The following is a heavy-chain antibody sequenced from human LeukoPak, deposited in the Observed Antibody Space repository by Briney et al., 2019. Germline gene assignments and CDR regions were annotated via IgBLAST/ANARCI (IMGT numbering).Heavy chain of an antibody. J-gene: IGHJ4*02. CDR3: ARDTDYGSATNYFDS. CDR2: ISWEGQTT. D-gene: IGHD3-10*01. Sequence: GGSLSLSWAASGFTFDDYAMRWVRQAPGKGLEWVALISWEGQTTYYADSVRGRFTIPRDNSKNSLYLQMNRLRTEDTAFYYCARDTDYGSATNYFDSWGQGTLGSVSS. CDR1: GFTFDDYA. V-gene: IGHV3-43*01.